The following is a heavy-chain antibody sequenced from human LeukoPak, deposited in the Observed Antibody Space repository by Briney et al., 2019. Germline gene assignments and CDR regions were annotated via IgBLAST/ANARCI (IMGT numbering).Heavy chain of an antibody. V-gene: IGHV3-23*01. CDR3: AKLLRGTDVPFYDY. Sequence: HPGGSLRLFCAASGLTFSTSAMSWVRQAPGKGLEWVSAISGSGGRTYYADSVKGRFTISRDNSKSTLHLQMNSLRVDDTAVYYCAKLLRGTDVPFYDYWGQGTLVTVSS. CDR1: GLTFSTSA. J-gene: IGHJ4*02. D-gene: IGHD3-10*01. CDR2: ISGSGGRT.